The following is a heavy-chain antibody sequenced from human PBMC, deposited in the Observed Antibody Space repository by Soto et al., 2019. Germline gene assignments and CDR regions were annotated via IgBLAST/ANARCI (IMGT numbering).Heavy chain of an antibody. CDR1: GFTFSRYA. CDR3: ARVEAAAGPFDD. D-gene: IGHD6-13*01. CDR2: ISYDGSNK. J-gene: IGHJ4*02. V-gene: IGHV3-30-3*01. Sequence: GVSLRLSCAASGFTFSRYAMHWVRQAPGKGLEWVAVISYDGSNKYYADSVKGRFTISRDNSKNTLYLQMNSLRAEDTAVYYCARVEAAAGPFDDWGQGTLVTVSS.